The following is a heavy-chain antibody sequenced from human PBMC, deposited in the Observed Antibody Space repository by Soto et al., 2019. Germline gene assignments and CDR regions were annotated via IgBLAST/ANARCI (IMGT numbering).Heavy chain of an antibody. CDR2: ISGSGGST. Sequence: EVQLLESGGGLVQPGGSLRLSCAASGFTFSSYAMSWVRQAPGKGLEWVSAISGSGGSTYYTDSVKGRFTISRDNSKTTLYLQMNSLRAEDTGVYYCAKEFRVMAYYGSGSYYSDYWGQGTLVTVSS. V-gene: IGHV3-23*01. CDR3: AKEFRVMAYYGSGSYYSDY. J-gene: IGHJ4*02. CDR1: GFTFSSYA. D-gene: IGHD3-10*01.